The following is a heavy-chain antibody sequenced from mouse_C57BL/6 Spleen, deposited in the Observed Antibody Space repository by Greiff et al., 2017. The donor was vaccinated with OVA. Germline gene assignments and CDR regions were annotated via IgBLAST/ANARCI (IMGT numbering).Heavy chain of an antibody. CDR1: GFTFSSYG. J-gene: IGHJ4*01. CDR3: ARHVDSNYENAMDY. V-gene: IGHV5-6*01. CDR2: ISSGGSYT. Sequence: EVQRVESGGDLVKPGGSLKLSCAASGFTFSSYGMSWVRQTPDKRLEWVATISSGGSYTYYPDSVKGRFTISRDNAKNTLYLQMSSLKSEDTAMYYCARHVDSNYENAMDYWGQGTSVTVSS. D-gene: IGHD2-5*01.